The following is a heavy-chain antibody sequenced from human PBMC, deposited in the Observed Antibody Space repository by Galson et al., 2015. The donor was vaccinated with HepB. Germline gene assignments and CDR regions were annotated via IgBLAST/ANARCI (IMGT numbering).Heavy chain of an antibody. J-gene: IGHJ5*02. CDR3: ARGALVVAVGATQNNWFGP. CDR1: GYTFTGYY. D-gene: IGHD2-15*01. Sequence: SVKVSCKASGYTFTGYYMHWVRQAPGQGLEWMGWINPNSGGTNYAQKFQGRVTMTRDTSISTAYMELSRLRSDDTAVYYCARGALVVAVGATQNNWFGPWGQGTLVTVSS. V-gene: IGHV1-2*02. CDR2: INPNSGGT.